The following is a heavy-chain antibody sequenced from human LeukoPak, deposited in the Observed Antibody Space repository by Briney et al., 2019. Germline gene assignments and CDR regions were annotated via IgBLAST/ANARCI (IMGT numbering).Heavy chain of an antibody. V-gene: IGHV4-59*12. CDR1: GGSISSYY. J-gene: IGHJ5*02. CDR2: IYHSGST. Sequence: PSETLSLTCTVSGGSISSYYWSWIRQPPGKGLEWIGYIYHSGSTYYNPSLKSRVTISVDRSKNQFSLKLSSVTAADTAVYYCARDVSEYSSSEGWFDPWGQGTLVTVSS. D-gene: IGHD6-6*01. CDR3: ARDVSEYSSSEGWFDP.